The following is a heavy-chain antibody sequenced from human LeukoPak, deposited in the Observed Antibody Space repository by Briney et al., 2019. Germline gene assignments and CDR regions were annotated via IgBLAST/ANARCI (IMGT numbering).Heavy chain of an antibody. J-gene: IGHJ4*02. V-gene: IGHV4-39*07. D-gene: IGHD6-19*01. Sequence: SETLSLTCTVSGDSNTNSIYYWGWIRQPPGKGLEWIGSIDYSGSTYYNPSLKSRATISIDTSKNQFSLKLSSVTAANTAVYYCAREYTLYRSGWFLDYWGQGTVVAVSS. CDR2: IDYSGST. CDR1: GDSNTNSIYY. CDR3: AREYTLYRSGWFLDY.